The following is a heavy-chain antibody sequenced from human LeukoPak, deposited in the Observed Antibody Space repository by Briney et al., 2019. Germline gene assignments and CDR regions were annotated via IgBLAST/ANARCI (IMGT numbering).Heavy chain of an antibody. Sequence: PSETLSLTCTVSGGSISSSSYYWGWIRQPPGKGLEWIGSIYYSGSTYYNPSLKSRVTISVDKSKNQFSLKLSSVTAADTAVYYCARTYNARGSSSWYPYYYYYMDVWGKGTTVTVSS. D-gene: IGHD6-13*01. CDR3: ARTYNARGSSSWYPYYYYYMDV. J-gene: IGHJ6*03. CDR2: IYYSGST. V-gene: IGHV4-39*07. CDR1: GGSISSSSYY.